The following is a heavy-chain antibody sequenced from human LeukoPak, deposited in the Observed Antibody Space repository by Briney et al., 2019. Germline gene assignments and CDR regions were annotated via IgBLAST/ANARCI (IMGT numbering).Heavy chain of an antibody. CDR1: GFSLSTSGVG. Sequence: SGPTLVNPTQTLTLTCTFSGFSLSTSGVGVGWIRQPPGKALEWLALIYWNDDKRYSPSLKSRLTITKDTSKNQVVLTMTNMDPVDTATYYCAHSGIKERFLEWLYYDYWGQGTLVTVSS. V-gene: IGHV2-5*01. J-gene: IGHJ4*02. CDR3: AHSGIKERFLEWLYYDY. CDR2: IYWNDDK. D-gene: IGHD3-3*01.